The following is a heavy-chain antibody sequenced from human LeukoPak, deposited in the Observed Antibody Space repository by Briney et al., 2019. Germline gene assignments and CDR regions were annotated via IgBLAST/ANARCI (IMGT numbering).Heavy chain of an antibody. Sequence: GESLKISCKGSGHIFTNYWIAWVRQMPGKGLEWMGIIYPGDSDTRYSLSFQGQVTISADKSISTAYLQWRSLKASDTAMYYCARLLTRGSMKSPGDYWGQGTLVTVSS. CDR2: IYPGDSDT. D-gene: IGHD1-26*01. V-gene: IGHV5-51*01. CDR3: ARLLTRGSMKSPGDY. CDR1: GHIFTNYW. J-gene: IGHJ4*02.